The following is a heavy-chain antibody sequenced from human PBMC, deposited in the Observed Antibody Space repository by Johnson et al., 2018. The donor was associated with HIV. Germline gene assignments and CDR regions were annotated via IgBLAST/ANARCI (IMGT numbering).Heavy chain of an antibody. CDR1: GFTFSSYG. D-gene: IGHD2-15*01. CDR3: AKDLIAHVRSGGDAFDI. Sequence: VQLVESGGGLVQPGGSLRLSCAASGFTFSSYGMHWVRQAPGKGLEWVAFIRYDGSNKYYADSVKGRFTISRDNSKNTLYLQMNSLRAEDTAVYYCAKDLIAHVRSGGDAFDIWGQGTKVTVSS. J-gene: IGHJ3*02. CDR2: IRYDGSNK. V-gene: IGHV3-30*02.